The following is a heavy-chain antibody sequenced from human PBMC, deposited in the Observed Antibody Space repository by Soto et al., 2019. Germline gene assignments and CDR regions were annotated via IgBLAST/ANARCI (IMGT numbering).Heavy chain of an antibody. V-gene: IGHV2-5*02. J-gene: IGHJ1*01. D-gene: IGHD3-10*01. CDR2: IYWDDDK. CDR1: GFSLSTRGMG. CDR3: ARLGSGSYPH. Sequence: QITLKESGPTLVKPTQTLTLTCTFSGFSLSTRGMGVGWIRQPPGKALEWLALIYWDDDKRYSPSLKSRLTTPKDTSKNQVVLTMTNMDPVDTATYYCARLGSGSYPHWGQGTLVTVSS.